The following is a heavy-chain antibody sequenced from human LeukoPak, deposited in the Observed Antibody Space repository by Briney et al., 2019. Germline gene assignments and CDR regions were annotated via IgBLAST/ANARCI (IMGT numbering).Heavy chain of an antibody. CDR1: GDTFATYW. CDR3: ARHRLEVDFFDY. D-gene: IGHD2-15*01. V-gene: IGHV5-51*01. Sequence: GESLKISCQGFGDTFATYWIAWVRQMPGKGLELMGSIFPFHSDTRYSPSFQGQVTFSADKSINTAYLQWSSLKASDTAMYYCARHRLEVDFFDYWGQGTVVTVSS. J-gene: IGHJ4*02. CDR2: IFPFHSDT.